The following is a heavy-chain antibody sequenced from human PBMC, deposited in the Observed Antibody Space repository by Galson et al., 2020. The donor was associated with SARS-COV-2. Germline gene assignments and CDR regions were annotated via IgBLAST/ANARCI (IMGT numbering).Heavy chain of an antibody. CDR3: ATAPPGRGANWFDP. J-gene: IGHJ5*02. Sequence: ASVQVSCKVSGYTLPELSMHWVRQAPGKGLEWMGGFNPEDGETIYAHNVQGRVTMTEDTSTDTAYLERSSLSSEDTAVYYCATAPPGRGANWFDPWGQGTVVTVSA. D-gene: IGHD1-26*01. CDR2: FNPEDGET. CDR1: GYTLPELS. V-gene: IGHV1-24*01.